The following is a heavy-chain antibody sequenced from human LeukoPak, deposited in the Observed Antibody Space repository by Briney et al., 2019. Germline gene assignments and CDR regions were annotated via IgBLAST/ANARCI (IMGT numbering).Heavy chain of an antibody. CDR2: IIPILGIA. CDR1: GGTFSSYA. Sequence: ASVKVSCKASGGTFSSYAISWVRQAPGQGLEWMGRIIPILGIANYAQKFQGRVTITADKSTSTAYMELSSLRSEDTAVYYCARVEQWRYDAFDIWGQGTMVTVSS. D-gene: IGHD6-19*01. CDR3: ARVEQWRYDAFDI. V-gene: IGHV1-69*04. J-gene: IGHJ3*02.